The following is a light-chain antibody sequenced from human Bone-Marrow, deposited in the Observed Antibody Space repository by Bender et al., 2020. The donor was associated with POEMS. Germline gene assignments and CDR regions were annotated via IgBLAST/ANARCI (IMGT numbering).Light chain of an antibody. CDR2: NNE. Sequence: QSVLTQPPSVSGAPGQTVTISCTGTSSNMGAGYGVNWYQQLPGTAPKLLIYNNENRPSGVPDRICGYKSDTSASLAITGLQAEDEADYYCQSYDISLSGWVFGGGTKLTAL. J-gene: IGLJ3*02. V-gene: IGLV1-40*01. CDR3: QSYDISLSGWV. CDR1: SSNMGAGYG.